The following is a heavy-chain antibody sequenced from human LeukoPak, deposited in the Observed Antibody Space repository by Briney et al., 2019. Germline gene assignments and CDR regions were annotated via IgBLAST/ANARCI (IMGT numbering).Heavy chain of an antibody. J-gene: IGHJ4*02. D-gene: IGHD2-2*02. CDR2: IYYNGDT. CDR1: GGSISSHY. Sequence: SETLSLTCTVSGGSISSHYWSWIRQPPGKGLEWIGYIYYNGDTNYNSSLESRVTISVDMSKNQFSLKLRPVTAADTAVYYCARDLYGDYWGQGTLVTVSS. V-gene: IGHV4-59*11. CDR3: ARDLYGDY.